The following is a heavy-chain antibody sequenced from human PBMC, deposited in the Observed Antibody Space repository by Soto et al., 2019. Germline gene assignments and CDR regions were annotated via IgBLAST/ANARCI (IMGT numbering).Heavy chain of an antibody. CDR3: AREVEGYCSGGSCHNWFDP. J-gene: IGHJ5*02. CDR1: GGSISSGGYY. D-gene: IGHD2-15*01. Sequence: PSETLSLTCAVSGGSISSGGYYWSWIRQHPGKGLEWIGYIYYSGSTYYNPSLKSRVTISVDTSKNQFSLKLSSVTAADTAVYYCAREVEGYCSGGSCHNWFDPWGQGTLVTVSS. V-gene: IGHV4-31*11. CDR2: IYYSGST.